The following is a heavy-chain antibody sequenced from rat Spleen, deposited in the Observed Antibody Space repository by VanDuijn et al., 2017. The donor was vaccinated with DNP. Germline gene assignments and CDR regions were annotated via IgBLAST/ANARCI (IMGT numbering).Heavy chain of an antibody. J-gene: IGHJ4*01. CDR1: GFTFSDYN. D-gene: IGHD1-12*02. CDR3: ATHRTVGGAMDA. CDR2: IIYDGSST. Sequence: EVQLVESGGGLVQPGRSLKLSCAASGFTFSDYNMAWVRQAPKKGLEWVATIIYDGSSTYYGDSVKGRFTISRDNAKSTLYLQMESLRCEDTATYYCATHRTVGGAMDAWGQGTSVTVSS. V-gene: IGHV5-7*01.